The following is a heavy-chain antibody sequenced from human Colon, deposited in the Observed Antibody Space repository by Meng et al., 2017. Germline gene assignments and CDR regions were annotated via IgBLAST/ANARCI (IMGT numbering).Heavy chain of an antibody. CDR1: GASVSSDSHY. V-gene: IGHV4-61*03. CDR3: ARVNGDFDEAWFDP. Sequence: QVQPQESGPGLGRPSGTLSLTCTFSGASVSSDSHYWSWIRQSPGKGLEWIGYIYYTGNTNYNPSLASRVSMSLDTSKNHFSLHLTSVTAADTAIYYCARVNGDFDEAWFDPWGQGTLVTVSS. D-gene: IGHD4-17*01. CDR2: IYYTGNT. J-gene: IGHJ5*02.